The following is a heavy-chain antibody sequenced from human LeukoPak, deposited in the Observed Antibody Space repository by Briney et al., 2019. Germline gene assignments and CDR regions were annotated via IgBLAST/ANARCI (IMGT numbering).Heavy chain of an antibody. J-gene: IGHJ4*02. Sequence: GGSLRLSCAASRFTSDDYAMHWVRQAPGKGLEWVSLISWDGGSTYYADSVKGRFTISRDNSKNSLYLQMNSLRAEDTALYYCAKDDDYYDSSGYPDYWGQGTLVTVSS. CDR3: AKDDDYYDSSGYPDY. V-gene: IGHV3-43D*03. D-gene: IGHD3-22*01. CDR2: ISWDGGST. CDR1: RFTSDDYA.